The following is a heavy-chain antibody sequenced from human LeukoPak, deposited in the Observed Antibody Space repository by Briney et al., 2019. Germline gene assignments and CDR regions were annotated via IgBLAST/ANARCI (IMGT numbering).Heavy chain of an antibody. CDR3: ARGADYGDSTDAFDI. CDR1: GGSISSYY. Sequence: PSETLSLTCTVSGGSISSYYWSWIRQPAGKGLEWIGRIYTSGSTYYNPSLKSRVTISVDTSKNQFSLKLSSVTAADTAVYYCARGADYGDSTDAFDIWGQGTMVTVSS. V-gene: IGHV4-4*07. D-gene: IGHD4-17*01. J-gene: IGHJ3*02. CDR2: IYTSGST.